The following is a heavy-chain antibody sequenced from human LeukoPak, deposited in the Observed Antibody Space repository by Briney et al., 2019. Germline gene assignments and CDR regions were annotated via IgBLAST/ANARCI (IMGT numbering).Heavy chain of an antibody. Sequence: PGGSLRLSCAASGFTFSNYAMHWVRQAPGKGLEWVAVISYDGSNKYYADSVKGRFTISRDNSKNTLYLQMNSLRAEDTAVYYCAKDTNGSGSYLVDYWGQGTLVTVSS. J-gene: IGHJ4*02. CDR1: GFTFSNYA. V-gene: IGHV3-30*04. D-gene: IGHD3-10*01. CDR2: ISYDGSNK. CDR3: AKDTNGSGSYLVDY.